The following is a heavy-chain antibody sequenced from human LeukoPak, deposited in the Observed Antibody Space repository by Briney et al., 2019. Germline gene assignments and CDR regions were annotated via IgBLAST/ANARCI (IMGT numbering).Heavy chain of an antibody. J-gene: IGHJ6*03. V-gene: IGHV3-30*03. CDR3: ASTQWLPPGYYYYMDV. CDR2: ISYDGSNK. CDR1: GFTFDDYG. D-gene: IGHD6-19*01. Sequence: PGGSLRLSCAASGFTFDDYGMSWVRQAPGKGLEWVAVISYDGSNKYYADSVKGRFTISRDNSKNTLYLQMNSLRAEDTAVYYCASTQWLPPGYYYYMDVWGKGTTVTVSS.